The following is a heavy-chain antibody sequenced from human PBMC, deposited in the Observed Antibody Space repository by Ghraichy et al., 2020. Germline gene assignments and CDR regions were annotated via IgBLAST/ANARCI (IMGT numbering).Heavy chain of an antibody. CDR1: GFTFGTHA. CDR3: AKRASSGDYYAAFDV. J-gene: IGHJ3*01. Sequence: LSLTCAASGFTFGTHAMSWVRQAPGKGLEWVSAITISGDRTYYADSVKGRFSISRDNSKNTLHLQMGSLRAEDTALYYCAKRASSGDYYAAFDVWGQGTMVTVSS. D-gene: IGHD1-26*01. V-gene: IGHV3-23*01. CDR2: ITISGDRT.